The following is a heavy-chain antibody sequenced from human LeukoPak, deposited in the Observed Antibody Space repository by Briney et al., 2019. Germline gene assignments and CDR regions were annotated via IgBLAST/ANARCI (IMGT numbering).Heavy chain of an antibody. CDR1: GFTFSSYA. D-gene: IGHD6-13*01. Sequence: PGGSLRLSCAASGFTFSSYAMSWVRQAPGKGLEWVSAISGSGGSTYYAYSVKGRFTISRDNSKKTLYLQMNSLRAEDTAVYYCAKIGRSSSWSKVGWFDPWGQGTLVTVSS. J-gene: IGHJ5*02. CDR3: AKIGRSSSWSKVGWFDP. CDR2: ISGSGGST. V-gene: IGHV3-23*01.